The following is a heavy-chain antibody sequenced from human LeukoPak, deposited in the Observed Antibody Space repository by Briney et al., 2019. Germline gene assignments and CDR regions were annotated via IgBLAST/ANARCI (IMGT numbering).Heavy chain of an antibody. V-gene: IGHV3-74*01. D-gene: IGHD2-21*01. CDR1: GFTFSSYW. CDR2: ITPDGRST. Sequence: GGSLRLSCAASGFTFSSYWMHWVRQAPGKGLVWVSRITPDGRSTSHADSVKGRFTISRDNARNTLYLQMNSLRAEDTAVYYCARGPLSGGAIQFDYWGQGTQVTVSS. J-gene: IGHJ4*02. CDR3: ARGPLSGGAIQFDY.